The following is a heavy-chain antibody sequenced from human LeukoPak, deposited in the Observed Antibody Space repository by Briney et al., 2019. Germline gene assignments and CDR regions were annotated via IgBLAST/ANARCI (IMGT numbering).Heavy chain of an antibody. V-gene: IGHV4-30-4*01. J-gene: IGHJ3*02. Sequence: SETLSLTCTVSGGSISSGDYYWSWIRQPPGKGLEWIGYIYYSGSTYYNPSLKSRVTISVDTSKDQFSLKLSPVTAADTAVYYCASLVNMAGMIFFDIWGQGTMVTVSS. D-gene: IGHD6-19*01. CDR2: IYYSGST. CDR1: GGSISSGDYY. CDR3: ASLVNMAGMIFFDI.